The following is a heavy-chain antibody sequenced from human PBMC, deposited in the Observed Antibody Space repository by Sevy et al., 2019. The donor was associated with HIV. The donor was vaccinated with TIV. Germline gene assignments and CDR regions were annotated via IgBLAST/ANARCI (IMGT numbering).Heavy chain of an antibody. CDR2: ITPYNGNT. CDR3: ARSALYGDDHYFES. CDR1: GYTFTYRY. Sequence: ASVKVSCKDSGYTFTYRYLHWVRQAPGQALEWMGWITPYNGNTDYAQKFQGRVTISRDTSLSTTYMELSRLRYEDTAMYYCARSALYGDDHYFESWGQGTLVTVSS. J-gene: IGHJ4*02. D-gene: IGHD4-17*01. V-gene: IGHV1-45*02.